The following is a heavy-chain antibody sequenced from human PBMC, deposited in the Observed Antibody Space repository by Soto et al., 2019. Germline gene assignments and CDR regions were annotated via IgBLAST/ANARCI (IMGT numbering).Heavy chain of an antibody. J-gene: IGHJ4*02. CDR2: INPNSGGT. V-gene: IGHV1-2*02. D-gene: IGHD6-13*01. Sequence: ASVKVSCNASGYTFTGYYMHWVRQAPGQGLEWMGWINPNSGGTNYAQKFQGRVTMTRDTSISTAYMELSRLRSDDTAVYYYASGGIAAAGREIDYWGQGTLVTVSS. CDR3: ASGGIAAAGREIDY. CDR1: GYTFTGYY.